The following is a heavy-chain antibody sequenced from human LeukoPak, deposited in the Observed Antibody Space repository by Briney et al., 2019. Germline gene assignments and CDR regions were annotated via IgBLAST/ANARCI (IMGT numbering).Heavy chain of an antibody. CDR2: IKQDGSEK. V-gene: IGHV3-7*03. CDR1: GFTFSRYW. J-gene: IGHJ4*02. D-gene: IGHD6-19*01. Sequence: GGSLRLSCAASGFTFSRYWMSWVRQAPGKGLEWVANIKQDGSEKYYVDSVKGRFTISRDNAKNTLYLQMNSLRAEDTAVYYCAKDRGPIAVAGTGDYWGQGTLVTVSS. CDR3: AKDRGPIAVAGTGDY.